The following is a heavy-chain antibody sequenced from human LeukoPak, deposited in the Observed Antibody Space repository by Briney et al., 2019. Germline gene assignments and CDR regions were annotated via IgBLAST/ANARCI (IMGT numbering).Heavy chain of an antibody. CDR2: IKQDGSEK. CDR3: ARGKPEMATILVYIDLDY. J-gene: IGHJ4*02. D-gene: IGHD5-24*01. V-gene: IGHV3-7*01. Sequence: GGSLRLSCAASGFTFSSYWMSWVRQAPVKGLEWVANIKQDGSEKYYVDSVKGRFTISRDNAKNSLYLQMNSLRAEDTAVYYCARGKPEMATILVYIDLDYWGQGTLVTVSS. CDR1: GFTFSSYW.